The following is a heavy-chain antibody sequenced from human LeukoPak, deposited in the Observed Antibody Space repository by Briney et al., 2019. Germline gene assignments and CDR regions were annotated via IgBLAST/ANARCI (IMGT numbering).Heavy chain of an antibody. V-gene: IGHV3-30*02. D-gene: IGHD3-22*01. Sequence: PGGSLRLSCAASGFTFSSYGMHWVRQAPGKGLEWVTFIRYDGYNKYYADSLKGRFTISRDNSKNTLYLQMNSLRAEDTAVYYCAKELYYYDSSGYYPRDLDYWGQGTLVTVSS. CDR3: AKELYYYDSSGYYPRDLDY. CDR1: GFTFSSYG. CDR2: IRYDGYNK. J-gene: IGHJ4*02.